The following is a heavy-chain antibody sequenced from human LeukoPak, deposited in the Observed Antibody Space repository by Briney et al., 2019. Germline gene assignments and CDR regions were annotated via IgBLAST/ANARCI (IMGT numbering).Heavy chain of an antibody. D-gene: IGHD4-17*01. CDR3: TKKRTTSVTDWFDP. Sequence: GGSLRLSCAASGFTFSSYWMHWVRQVPGKGLVWVARINPGGSSITYADSVKGRFTISRDNSKNTLFLQMNSLRVEDTATYYCTKKRTTSVTDWFDPWGQGTLVTVSS. CDR2: INPGGSSI. CDR1: GFTFSSYW. J-gene: IGHJ5*02. V-gene: IGHV3-74*01.